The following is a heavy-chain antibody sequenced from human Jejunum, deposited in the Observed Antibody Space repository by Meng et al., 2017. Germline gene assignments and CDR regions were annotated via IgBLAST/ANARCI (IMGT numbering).Heavy chain of an antibody. V-gene: IGHV3-23*01. Sequence: GGSLRLSCEASGFVFHSDAMTWVRQAPGKGLEWVSFISGSGYSSNYADSVKGRFTISRDKSKSTLYLQMNGLRAEDTAVYYCAKVGPYYDISTGYFVDRYYFDYWGQGTLVTVSS. CDR2: ISGSGYSS. J-gene: IGHJ4*02. D-gene: IGHD3-9*01. CDR1: GFVFHSDA. CDR3: AKVGPYYDISTGYFVDRYYFDY.